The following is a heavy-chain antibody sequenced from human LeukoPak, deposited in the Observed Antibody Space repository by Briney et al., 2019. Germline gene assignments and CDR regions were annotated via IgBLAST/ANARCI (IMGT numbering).Heavy chain of an antibody. J-gene: IGHJ6*02. CDR1: GGSISSSYYY. CDR3: AATITMTTKPYHYYGMDV. CDR2: IYSSGST. D-gene: IGHD4-17*01. Sequence: SETLSLTCTVSGGSISSSYYYWGWVRQPPGKGLEWIGSIYSSGSTNYNPSLKSRVTISVDKSKNQFSLKLSSGTAAAPAVYYCAATITMTTKPYHYYGMDVWGQGTTVTVSS. V-gene: IGHV4-39*07.